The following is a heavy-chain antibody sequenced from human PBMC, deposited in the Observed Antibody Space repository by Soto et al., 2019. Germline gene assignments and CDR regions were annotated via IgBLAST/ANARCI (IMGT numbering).Heavy chain of an antibody. Sequence: GGSLRLSCAASGFTFSSYAMSWVRQAPGKGLEWVSAISGSGGSTYYADSVKGRFTISRDNSKNTLYLQMNSLRAEDTAVYYCAKDRRPHLYSSGWYGSDFQHWGQGTLVTVSS. D-gene: IGHD6-19*01. CDR3: AKDRRPHLYSSGWYGSDFQH. CDR2: ISGSGGST. V-gene: IGHV3-23*01. J-gene: IGHJ1*01. CDR1: GFTFSSYA.